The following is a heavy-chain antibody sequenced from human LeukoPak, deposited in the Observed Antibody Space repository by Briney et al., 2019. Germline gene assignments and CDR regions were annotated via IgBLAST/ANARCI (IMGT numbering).Heavy chain of an antibody. CDR2: IRNKAKSYAT. Sequence: GGSLRLSCAASGFTFSDSAMHWVRQASGRGLEWVGRIRNKAKSYATAYAASVKGRFTISRDDSKNTAYLQMNSLKTEDTAVYYCTHYYDSSGYYGAFDIWGQGTMVTVSS. CDR3: THYYDSSGYYGAFDI. J-gene: IGHJ3*02. V-gene: IGHV3-73*01. D-gene: IGHD3-22*01. CDR1: GFTFSDSA.